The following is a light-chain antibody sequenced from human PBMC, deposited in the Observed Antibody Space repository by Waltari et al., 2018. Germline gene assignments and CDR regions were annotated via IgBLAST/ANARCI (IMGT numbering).Light chain of an antibody. CDR3: QQYGSSPLT. CDR2: GAS. V-gene: IGKV3-20*01. J-gene: IGKJ4*01. CDR1: QSVSSNF. Sequence: EIVLTQSPGPLSLSPGERATLSCRASQSVSSNFLAWYQKKPGQAPRLLIYGASSRATGIPDRVSGSGSGTDFTLTISRLEPEDFAVYYCQQYGSSPLTFGGGTKVEIK.